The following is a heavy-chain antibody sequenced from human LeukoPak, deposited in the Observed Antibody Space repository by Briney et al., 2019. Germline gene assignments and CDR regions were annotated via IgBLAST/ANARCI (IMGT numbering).Heavy chain of an antibody. V-gene: IGHV4-30-2*01. CDR1: GGSISSGGYS. Sequence: PSGTLPLTCAVSGGSISSGGYSWRWIPQPPGKGLEWVGYISHSGSTYYNPPLKSRVTISVDRSKNQFSLKLRSVTAADTAVYYCASGSSLRAFDIWGQGTMVTVSS. J-gene: IGHJ3*02. CDR2: ISHSGST. CDR3: ASGSSLRAFDI. D-gene: IGHD3-10*01.